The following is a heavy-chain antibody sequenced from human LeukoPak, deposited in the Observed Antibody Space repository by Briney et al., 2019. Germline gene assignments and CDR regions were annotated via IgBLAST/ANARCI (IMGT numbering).Heavy chain of an antibody. CDR3: ARRYDGFDY. J-gene: IGHJ4*02. V-gene: IGHV3-30-3*01. D-gene: IGHD3-3*01. Sequence: GGSLRLSCAASGFTFSSYAVHWVRQAPGRGLEWVAVISYDGSNKYYADSVKGRFSISRDNSKNTLYLQMNSLRAEDTAVYDCARRYDGFDYWGQGTLVTVSS. CDR1: GFTFSSYA. CDR2: ISYDGSNK.